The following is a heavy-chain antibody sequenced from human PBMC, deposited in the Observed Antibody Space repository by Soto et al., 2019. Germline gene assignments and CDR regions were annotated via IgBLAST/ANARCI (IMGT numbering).Heavy chain of an antibody. Sequence: EVQLLDSGGGLVQPGGSLTLSCAASGFIFSNYVMSWVRQAPGKGLEWVSRISGTGDKTDYADSVKGRFTISRDNAKNTLDLQMNSRRGEDTAVDYWAKRPMQLRTFDYWGQGALVTGSS. CDR1: GFIFSNYV. CDR2: ISGTGDKT. D-gene: IGHD1-7*01. V-gene: IGHV3-23*01. J-gene: IGHJ4*02. CDR3: AKRPMQLRTFDY.